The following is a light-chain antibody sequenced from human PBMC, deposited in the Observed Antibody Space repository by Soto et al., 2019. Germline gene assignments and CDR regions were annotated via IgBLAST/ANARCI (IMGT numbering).Light chain of an antibody. CDR3: QSYDSSLSGHVV. Sequence: QSALTQPPSVSGAPGQRVTISCTGSSSNLGSGFDVQWYQQLPGTAPKLLIYYNDNRPSGVPDRFSGSKSGTSAFLAITGLQADDEADYYCQSYDSSLSGHVVFGGGTKVTVL. CDR2: YND. V-gene: IGLV1-40*01. CDR1: SSNLGSGFD. J-gene: IGLJ2*01.